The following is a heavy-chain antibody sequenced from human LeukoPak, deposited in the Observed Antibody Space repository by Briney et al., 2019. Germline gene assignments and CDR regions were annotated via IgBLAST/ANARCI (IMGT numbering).Heavy chain of an antibody. V-gene: IGHV1-2*02. CDR2: INPNSGGT. Sequence: GASVKVSCKASGYTFTGYYMHWVRQAPGQGLEWMGWINPNSGGTNYAQEFQGRVTMTRDTSISTVYMELSRLRSDDTAVYYCARDSPYSEVVVPAASSHYWGQGTLVTVSS. D-gene: IGHD2-2*01. CDR3: ARDSPYSEVVVPAASSHY. CDR1: GYTFTGYY. J-gene: IGHJ4*02.